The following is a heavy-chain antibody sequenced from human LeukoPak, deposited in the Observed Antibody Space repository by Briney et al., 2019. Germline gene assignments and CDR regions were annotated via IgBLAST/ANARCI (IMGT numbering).Heavy chain of an antibody. CDR1: GYTFTGYY. Sequence: ASVKVSCKASGYTFTGYYMHWVRQAPGQGLEWMGWINPNSGGTNYAQKFQGRVTMTRDTSISTAYMELSRLRSDDTAVYYCARGYFDDSGYYQDAFHIWGQGTVVTVSS. J-gene: IGHJ3*02. CDR2: INPNSGGT. D-gene: IGHD3-22*01. V-gene: IGHV1-2*02. CDR3: ARGYFDDSGYYQDAFHI.